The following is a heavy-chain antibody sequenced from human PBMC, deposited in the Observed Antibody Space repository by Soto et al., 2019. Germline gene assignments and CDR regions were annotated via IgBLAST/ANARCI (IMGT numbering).Heavy chain of an antibody. D-gene: IGHD5-18*01. Sequence: VQLVESGGGLVKPGGSLRLSCAASGFTFSSYSMNWVRQAPGKGLEWVSSISSSSSYIYYADSVKGRFTISRDNAKNSLYLQMNGLRYEDTAVYYCARDRSSYGYQDYYYGMDVWGQGTTVTVSS. CDR2: ISSSSSYI. V-gene: IGHV3-21*01. CDR1: GFTFSSYS. CDR3: ARDRSSYGYQDYYYGMDV. J-gene: IGHJ6*02.